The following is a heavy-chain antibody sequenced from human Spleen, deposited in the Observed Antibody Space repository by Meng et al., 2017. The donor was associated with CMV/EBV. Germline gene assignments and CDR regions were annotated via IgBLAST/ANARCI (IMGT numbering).Heavy chain of an antibody. CDR2: IYYSGST. Sequence: SETLSLTCTVSGGSISSYYWSWIRQPPGKGLEWIGYIYYSGSTNYNPSLKSRVTISRDTSKNQFSLKLDFVTAADTAVYYCAGGGLEYYFDYWGQGTLVTVSS. V-gene: IGHV4-59*01. CDR3: AGGGLEYYFDY. D-gene: IGHD3-3*01. J-gene: IGHJ4*02. CDR1: GGSISSYY.